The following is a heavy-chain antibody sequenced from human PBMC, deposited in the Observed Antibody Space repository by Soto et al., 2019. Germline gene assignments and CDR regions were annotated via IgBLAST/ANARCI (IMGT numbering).Heavy chain of an antibody. D-gene: IGHD3-10*01. CDR3: ARGGGAVTMVRGDINPMLDWFDP. CDR1: GFTFSSYG. V-gene: IGHV3-33*01. CDR2: IWYDGSNK. J-gene: IGHJ5*02. Sequence: QVQLVESGGGVVXPGRSXRXSXAASGFTFSSYGMHWVRQAPGKGLEWVAGIWYDGSNKYYADSVKGRFTISRDNSKNTLYLQMKSQRAEGTAVYYCARGGGAVTMVRGDINPMLDWFDPWGQGTLVTVSS.